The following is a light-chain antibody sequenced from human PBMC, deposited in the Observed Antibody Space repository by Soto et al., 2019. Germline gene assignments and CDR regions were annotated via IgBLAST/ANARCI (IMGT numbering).Light chain of an antibody. V-gene: IGKV3-20*01. CDR3: QQYGSSPRT. Sequence: EIVLTQSPGALSLSPGERATLSCGASQSVSSSYLAWYQQKPGQAPRLLSYGASTRATGIPDRFSGSGSGTDFTLTISRLEPEDCAVYYCQQYGSSPRTFGQGTKVEIK. J-gene: IGKJ1*01. CDR2: GAS. CDR1: QSVSSSY.